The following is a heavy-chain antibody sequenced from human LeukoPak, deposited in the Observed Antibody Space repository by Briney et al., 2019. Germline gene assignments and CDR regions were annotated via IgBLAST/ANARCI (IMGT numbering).Heavy chain of an antibody. CDR3: ARAMVRGVIHWFDP. V-gene: IGHV4-59*01. D-gene: IGHD3-10*01. J-gene: IGHJ5*02. Sequence: KPSETLSLTCTVSGGSISSYYWSWIRQPPGKGLEWIGYIYYSGSTNYNPSLKSRVTISVDTSKNQFSLKLSSVTAADTAVYYCARAMVRGVIHWFDPWGQGTLVTVSS. CDR1: GGSISSYY. CDR2: IYYSGST.